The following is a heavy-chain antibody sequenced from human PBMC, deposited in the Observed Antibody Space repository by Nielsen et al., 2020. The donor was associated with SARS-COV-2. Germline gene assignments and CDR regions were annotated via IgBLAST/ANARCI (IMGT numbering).Heavy chain of an antibody. CDR2: ISGSGGST. D-gene: IGHD6-13*01. CDR1: GFTFSSYA. J-gene: IGHJ4*02. V-gene: IGHV3-23*01. CDR3: ARAAGGAAPFDY. Sequence: GESLKISCAASGFTFSSYAMSWVRQAPGKGLEWVSAISGSGGSTYYADSVKGRFTISRDNSKNTLYLQMNSLRAEDTAVYYCARAAGGAAPFDYWGQGTLVTVSS.